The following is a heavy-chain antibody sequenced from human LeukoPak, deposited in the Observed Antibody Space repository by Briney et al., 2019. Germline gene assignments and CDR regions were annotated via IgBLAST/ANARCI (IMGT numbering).Heavy chain of an antibody. Sequence: GASVKVSCKASGGTFSSYAISWVRQAPGQGLEWMGGIIPIFGTANYAQKFRGRVTITADKSTRTAYMELSSLRVEDTAVYYCGRDPYYDSLDYWGQGTLVTVSS. D-gene: IGHD3-22*01. CDR1: GGTFSSYA. J-gene: IGHJ4*02. V-gene: IGHV1-69*06. CDR3: GRDPYYDSLDY. CDR2: IIPIFGTA.